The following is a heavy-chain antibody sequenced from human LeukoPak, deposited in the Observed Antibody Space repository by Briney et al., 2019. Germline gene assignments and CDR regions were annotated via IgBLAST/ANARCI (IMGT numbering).Heavy chain of an antibody. CDR1: GVSISSSSYY. V-gene: IGHV4-39*07. CDR2: IYYSGST. D-gene: IGHD4-11*01. J-gene: IGHJ3*02. Sequence: SETLSLTCTVSGVSISSSSYYWGWIRQPPGKGLEWIGSIYYSGSTYYNPSLKSRVTISVDTSKNQFSLKLSSVTAADTAVYYCARDGLNDYLDAFDIWGQGTMVTVSS. CDR3: ARDGLNDYLDAFDI.